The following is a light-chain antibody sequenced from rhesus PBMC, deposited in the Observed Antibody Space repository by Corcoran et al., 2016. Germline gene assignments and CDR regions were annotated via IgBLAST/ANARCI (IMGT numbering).Light chain of an antibody. Sequence: DIQMTQSPSSLSASVGDTVIITCRANQGINYNLAWYQLNPGKVPKLLIKYASTLQNGVPSRLSGSGSGTVFTLTIYRLKPEYFTTYYCPHSSGTPFAFGPGTKLDIK. CDR1: QGINYN. V-gene: IGKV1-25*01. CDR3: PHSSGTPFA. CDR2: YAS. J-gene: IGKJ3*01.